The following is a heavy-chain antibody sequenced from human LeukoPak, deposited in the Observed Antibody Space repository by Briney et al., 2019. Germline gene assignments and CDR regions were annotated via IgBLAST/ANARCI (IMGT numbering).Heavy chain of an antibody. CDR2: IYSGGST. Sequence: PGRSLRLSCAASGFTVSSNYMCWVRQSPGKGLEWVSVIYSGGSTYYADSVKGRLTISRENSKNTLYLQMNSLRAEDTAVYYCAREVYYWGQGALVTVS. V-gene: IGHV3-66*01. CDR3: AREVYY. CDR1: GFTVSSNY. J-gene: IGHJ4*02.